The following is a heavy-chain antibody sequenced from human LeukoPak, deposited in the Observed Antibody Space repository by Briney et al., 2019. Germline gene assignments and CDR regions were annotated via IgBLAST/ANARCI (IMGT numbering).Heavy chain of an antibody. CDR2: IYYSGGNT. J-gene: IGHJ4*02. D-gene: IGHD2-2*01. CDR1: GFMFSNFA. CDR3: AKDQGQAVVPRRFDN. V-gene: IGHV3-23*01. Sequence: GGSLRLSCAASGFMFSNFAMSWVRQAPGKGLEWVSTIYYSGGNTYSADSVRGRFTISRDNAKNTLYLQMNSLRAEDTAVYYCAKDQGQAVVPRRFDNWGQGTLVTVSS.